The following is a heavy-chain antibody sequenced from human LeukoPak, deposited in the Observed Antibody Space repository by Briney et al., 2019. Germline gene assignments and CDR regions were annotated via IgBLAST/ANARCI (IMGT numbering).Heavy chain of an antibody. J-gene: IGHJ5*02. D-gene: IGHD5-12*01. CDR3: ARDGYSGLPFDP. V-gene: IGHV4-30-2*01. CDR1: GGSISSGGYY. Sequence: SETLSLTCTVSGGSISSGGYYWSWIRQPPGKGLEWIGYIYHSGSTYYNPSLKSRVTISVDRSKNQFSLKLSSVTAADTAVYYCARDGYSGLPFDPWGQGTLVTVSS. CDR2: IYHSGST.